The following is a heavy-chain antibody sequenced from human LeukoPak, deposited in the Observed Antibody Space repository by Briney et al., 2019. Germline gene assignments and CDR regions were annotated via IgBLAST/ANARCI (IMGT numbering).Heavy chain of an antibody. CDR1: GFSLSNYW. CDR3: MRDWPDTLGAH. V-gene: IGHV3-7*01. J-gene: IGHJ4*02. CDR2: INGDGSER. D-gene: IGHD1-26*01. Sequence: GGSLRLSCVFSGFSLSNYWMTWVRQAPGKGPEWVAIINGDGSERYYVDSVKGRFAISRDNARNTLDLQINSLRVEDTAMYYCMRDWPDTLGAHWGQGSLVSVSS.